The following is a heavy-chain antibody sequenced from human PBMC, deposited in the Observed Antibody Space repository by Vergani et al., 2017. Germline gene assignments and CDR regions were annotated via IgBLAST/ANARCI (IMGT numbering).Heavy chain of an antibody. CDR1: GFSFSSYE. Sequence: EVRLVESGGGLVQPGGSLRLSCTASGFSFSSYEMNWVRQAPGKGLDWVSFISDSGSAIYYADSVKGRFTITLDNAKTSLYLQMNSLRAEDTAVYYCARARPVIRFHPHFGLWGRGTLVTVSS. CDR3: ARARPVIRFHPHFGL. J-gene: IGHJ2*01. D-gene: IGHD3-3*01. CDR2: ISDSGSAI. V-gene: IGHV3-48*03.